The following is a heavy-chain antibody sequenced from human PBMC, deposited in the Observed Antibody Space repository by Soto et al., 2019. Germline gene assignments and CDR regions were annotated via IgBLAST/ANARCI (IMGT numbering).Heavy chain of an antibody. CDR3: ARIRITILGDYYYYYGMDV. J-gene: IGHJ6*02. CDR2: IYYSGST. V-gene: IGHV4-31*03. CDR1: GGSISSGGYY. D-gene: IGHD3-3*01. Sequence: SETLSLTYTVSGGSISSGGYYWSWIRQHPGKGLEWIGYIYYSGSTYYNPPLKSRVTISVDTSKNQFSLKLSSVTAADTAVYYCARIRITILGDYYYYYGMDVWGQGTTVTVSS.